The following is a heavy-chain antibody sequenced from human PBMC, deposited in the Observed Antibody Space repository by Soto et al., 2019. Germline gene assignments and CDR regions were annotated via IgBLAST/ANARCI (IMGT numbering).Heavy chain of an antibody. V-gene: IGHV5-51*01. J-gene: IGHJ6*02. CDR3: ARRVDGDYRYYYYGMDV. CDR2: IYPGDSDT. CDR1: GYSFTSYW. D-gene: IGHD4-17*01. Sequence: PGESLKISCKGSGYSFTSYWIGWVRQMPGKGLEWMGIIYPGDSDTRYTPSFQGQVTISADKSISTAYLQWSSLKASDTAMYYCARRVDGDYRYYYYGMDVWGQGTTVTVSS.